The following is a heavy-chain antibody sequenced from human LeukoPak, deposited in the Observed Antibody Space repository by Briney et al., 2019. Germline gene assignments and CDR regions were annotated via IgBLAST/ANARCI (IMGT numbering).Heavy chain of an antibody. CDR1: GFTFISYS. CDR3: ARDDYGGNDYFDY. J-gene: IGHJ4*02. D-gene: IGHD4-23*01. V-gene: IGHV3-21*01. Sequence: KSGGSLRLSCAASGFTFISYSINWVRQAPGKGLEWVSSISGSSDYIYYAASVKGRFTISRDNAKNSLYLQMNSLRAEDTAVYYCARDDYGGNDYFDYWGQGTLVTVSS. CDR2: ISGSSDYI.